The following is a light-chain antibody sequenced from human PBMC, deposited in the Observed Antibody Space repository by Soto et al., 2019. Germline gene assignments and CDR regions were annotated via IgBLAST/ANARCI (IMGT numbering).Light chain of an antibody. CDR1: QSISTE. CDR2: SAS. V-gene: IGKV3-15*01. CDR3: HQGHNWPLT. Sequence: EIVMTQSPATLSVSPGERATLSCRASQSISTELAWYQQKPGQPPRLLIYSASTRATGVPARFTGSGSGSESTLNISGLQSEDFAVYYCHQGHNWPLTFGQGTRLE. J-gene: IGKJ2*01.